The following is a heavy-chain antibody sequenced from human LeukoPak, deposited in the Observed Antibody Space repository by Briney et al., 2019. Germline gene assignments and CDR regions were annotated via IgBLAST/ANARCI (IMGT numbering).Heavy chain of an antibody. Sequence: SETLSLTCTVSGGSISSYYWSWIRQPPGKGLEWIGYIYYTGSTNYNPSLKSRVTISVDTSKNQFSLNLSSVTAADTAVYYCARMNRYSSSWYKDYWGQGTLVTVSS. CDR3: ARMNRYSSSWYKDY. CDR2: IYYTGST. J-gene: IGHJ4*02. D-gene: IGHD6-13*01. CDR1: GGSISSYY. V-gene: IGHV4-59*12.